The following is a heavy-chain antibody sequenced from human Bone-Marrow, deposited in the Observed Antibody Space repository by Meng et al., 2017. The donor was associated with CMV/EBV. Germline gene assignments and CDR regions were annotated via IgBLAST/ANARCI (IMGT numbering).Heavy chain of an antibody. J-gene: IGHJ3*02. CDR1: GFTFSSYA. D-gene: IGHD3-16*01. CDR2: ISYDGSNK. Sequence: GESLKISCAASGFTFSSYAMHWVRQAPGKRQEWVAVISYDGSNKYYADAVKGRFTISRDNSKNTLYLQMNSLRAEDTAVYYCARVGRGKFGADLYHAFDIWGQGTMVTVSS. CDR3: ARVGRGKFGADLYHAFDI. V-gene: IGHV3-30-3*01.